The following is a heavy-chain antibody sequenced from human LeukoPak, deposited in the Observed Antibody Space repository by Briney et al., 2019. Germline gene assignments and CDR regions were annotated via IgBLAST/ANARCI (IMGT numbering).Heavy chain of an antibody. CDR2: INLDGSEK. CDR3: ARGAGTGNYYAY. D-gene: IGHD1-1*01. V-gene: IGHV3-7*01. CDR1: GLTFTDYW. J-gene: IGHJ4*02. Sequence: GGSLRLSCAASGLTFTDYWMTWVRQAPGKGLEWVANINLDGSEKWYVDSVRGRFTISRDNARNSPYLQMNGLRADDTAAYYCARGAGTGNYYAYWGQGTLVTVSS.